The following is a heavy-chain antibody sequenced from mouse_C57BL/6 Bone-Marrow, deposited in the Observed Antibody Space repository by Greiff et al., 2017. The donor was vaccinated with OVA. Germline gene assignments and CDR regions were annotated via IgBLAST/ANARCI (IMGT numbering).Heavy chain of an antibody. CDR1: GFTFSSYG. CDR2: ISSGGSYT. V-gene: IGHV5-6*01. CDR3: ARQGYLDY. Sequence: EVQRVESGGDLVKPGGSLKLSCAASGFTFSSYGMSWVRQTPDKRLEWVATISSGGSYTYYPASVKGRFTISRDNAKNTLYLQMSSLKSEDTAMYYCARQGYLDYWGQGTTLTVSS. J-gene: IGHJ2*01.